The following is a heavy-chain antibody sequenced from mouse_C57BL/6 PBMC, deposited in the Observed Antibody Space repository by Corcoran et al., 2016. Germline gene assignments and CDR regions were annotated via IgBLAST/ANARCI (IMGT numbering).Heavy chain of an antibody. CDR2: INPNNGGT. D-gene: IGHD2-5*01. CDR1: GYTFTDYN. V-gene: IGHV1-18*01. J-gene: IGHJ1*03. CDR3: ARTRSNSWYFDV. Sequence: EVQLQQSGPELVKPGASVKIPCKASGYTFTDYNMDWVKQSHGKSLEWIGDINPNNGGTIYNQKFKGKATLTVDKSSSTAYMELRSLTSEDTAVDYCARTRSNSWYFDVWGTGTTVTVSS.